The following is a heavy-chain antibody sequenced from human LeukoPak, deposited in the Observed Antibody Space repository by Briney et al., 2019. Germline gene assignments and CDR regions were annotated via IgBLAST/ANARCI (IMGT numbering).Heavy chain of an antibody. V-gene: IGHV3-48*04. CDR3: ARVMITFGGVEGIDY. D-gene: IGHD3-16*01. CDR2: ISYSSSTI. Sequence: TGGSLRLSCAASGFTFSSYSMNWVRQAPGKGLEWVSYISYSSSTIYYADSVKGRFTISRDNAKNSLYLQMNSLRAEDTAVYYCARVMITFGGVEGIDYWGQGTLVTVSS. J-gene: IGHJ4*02. CDR1: GFTFSSYS.